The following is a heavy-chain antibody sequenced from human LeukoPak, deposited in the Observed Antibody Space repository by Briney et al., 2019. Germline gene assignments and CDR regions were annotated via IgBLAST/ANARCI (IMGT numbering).Heavy chain of an antibody. CDR2: ISAFNGNT. D-gene: IGHD4-11*01. Sequence: GASVKVSCKASGYTFTSYDINWVRQAPGQGLEWMGWISAFNGNTNYAQKLQGRVTMTTDTSTSTAYMELRSLRSDDTAVYYCARGDYDYSNYDWFDPWGQGTLVTVSS. V-gene: IGHV1-18*01. CDR1: GYTFTSYD. J-gene: IGHJ5*02. CDR3: ARGDYDYSNYDWFDP.